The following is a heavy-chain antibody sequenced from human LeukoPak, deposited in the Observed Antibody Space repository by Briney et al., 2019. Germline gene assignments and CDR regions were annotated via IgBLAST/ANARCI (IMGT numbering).Heavy chain of an antibody. V-gene: IGHV3-30*02. D-gene: IGHD1-26*01. J-gene: IGHJ4*02. CDR2: IPYDGNKK. CDR3: VKDGDDSGSYLVY. CDR1: RFTFSSYG. Sequence: PGGSLRLSCAASRFTFSSYGMHWVRQAPGKGLEWVAFIPYDGNKKYSADSVKGRFTISSDNSKNTLYLQLNSLRAEDTAVYYCVKDGDDSGSYLVYWGQGTLVTVSS.